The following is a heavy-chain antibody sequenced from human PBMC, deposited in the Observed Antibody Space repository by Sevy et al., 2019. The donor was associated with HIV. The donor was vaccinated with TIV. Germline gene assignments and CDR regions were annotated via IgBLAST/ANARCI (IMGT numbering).Heavy chain of an antibody. Sequence: GGSLRLSCAASGFTFSSYGMHWVRQAPGKGLEWVAFIRYDGSNKYYADSVKGRFTISRDNSKNTLYLQMNSLRAEDTAVYYCGKDGGSGSYDYYYGMDVWGQGTTVTVSS. J-gene: IGHJ6*02. D-gene: IGHD1-26*01. V-gene: IGHV3-30*02. CDR3: GKDGGSGSYDYYYGMDV. CDR1: GFTFSSYG. CDR2: IRYDGSNK.